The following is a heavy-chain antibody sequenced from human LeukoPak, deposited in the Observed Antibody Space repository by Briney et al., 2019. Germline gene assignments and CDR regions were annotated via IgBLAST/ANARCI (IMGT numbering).Heavy chain of an antibody. CDR2: IKQDGSEK. V-gene: IGHV3-7*03. CDR1: GFTLSSDW. D-gene: IGHD3-10*01. Sequence: GGSLRLSCAASGFTLSSDWMTWVGQAPGKGLEWGANIKQDGSEKYYVDSVKGRFTISIDNAKNLLYLQTNSLRAEDTAMYFCARGSSLWFGDRWGQATLVTVSS. CDR3: ARGSSLWFGDR. J-gene: IGHJ4*02.